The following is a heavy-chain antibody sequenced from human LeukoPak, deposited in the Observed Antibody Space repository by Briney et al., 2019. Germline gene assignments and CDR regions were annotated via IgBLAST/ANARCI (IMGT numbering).Heavy chain of an antibody. CDR3: ARHFAYSSSSYFDY. CDR2: VYYTGST. V-gene: IGHV4-59*08. D-gene: IGHD6-6*01. Sequence: SETLSLTCSVSGGSVSNYYWSWIRQPPGKGLEWFGYVYYTGSTNYNPSLKSRVTMFEDKSKNQFSLRLYSVTVADTAVYYCARHFAYSSSSYFDYWGQGSLVTVSS. CDR1: GGSVSNYY. J-gene: IGHJ4*02.